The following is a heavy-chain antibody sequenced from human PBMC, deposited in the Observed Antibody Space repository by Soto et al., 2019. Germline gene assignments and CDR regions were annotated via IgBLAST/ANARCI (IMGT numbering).Heavy chain of an antibody. Sequence: QVQLVESGGGVVQPGRSLRLSCAASGFTFSSYGMHWVRQAPGKGLEWVAVIWYDGSNKYYADSVKGRFTISRDNSKNTLYMQMNSLRAEDTAVYSCARWGRAAGDYWGKGTLVTVSS. V-gene: IGHV3-33*01. CDR1: GFTFSSYG. D-gene: IGHD3-16*01. CDR3: ARWGRAAGDY. CDR2: IWYDGSNK. J-gene: IGHJ4*02.